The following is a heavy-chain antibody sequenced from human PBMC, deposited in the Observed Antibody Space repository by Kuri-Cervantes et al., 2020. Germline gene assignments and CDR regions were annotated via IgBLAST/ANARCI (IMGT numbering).Heavy chain of an antibody. Sequence: GESLKISCAASGFTVSSNYMSWVRQAPGKGLEWVSVIYSGGSTYYADSVKGRFTISRDNSKNTLYLQMNSLRAEDTAAYYCARESGYWGQGTLVTVSS. J-gene: IGHJ4*02. CDR1: GFTVSSNY. CDR2: IYSGGST. V-gene: IGHV3-66*01. CDR3: ARESGY. D-gene: IGHD3-3*01.